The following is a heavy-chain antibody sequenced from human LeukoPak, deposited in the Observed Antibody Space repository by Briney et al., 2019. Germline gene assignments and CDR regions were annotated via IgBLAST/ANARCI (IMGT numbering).Heavy chain of an antibody. Sequence: ASVKVSCKASGYTFTGYYMHWVRQAPGQGLEWMRWINPNSGGTNYAQKFQGRVTMTRDTSISTAYMELSRLRSDDTAVYYCARVSSDGDYVYEVAWFDPWGQGTLVTVSS. V-gene: IGHV1-2*02. CDR3: ARVSSDGDYVYEVAWFDP. CDR2: INPNSGGT. CDR1: GYTFTGYY. D-gene: IGHD4-17*01. J-gene: IGHJ5*02.